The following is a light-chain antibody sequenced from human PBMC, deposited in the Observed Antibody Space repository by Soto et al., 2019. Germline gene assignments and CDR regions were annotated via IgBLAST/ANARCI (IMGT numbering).Light chain of an antibody. V-gene: IGLV2-14*01. J-gene: IGLJ1*01. CDR3: SSYKATRTYV. CDR1: SSDVGGYNY. Sequence: QSVLTQPASVSGSPGQSVTISCTGTSSDVGGYNYVSWYQQLPGEAPKLIIYGVTDRPSGVSNRFSGSKSGNTASLTVSGLQDEHEGEYYCSSYKATRTYVFGTGTKVTVL. CDR2: GVT.